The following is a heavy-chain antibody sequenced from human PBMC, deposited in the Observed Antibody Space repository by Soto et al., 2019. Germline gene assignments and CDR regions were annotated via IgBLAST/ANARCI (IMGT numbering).Heavy chain of an antibody. V-gene: IGHV4-59*08. CDR2: IYYSGST. CDR3: ARLKDGYNWNYFDY. J-gene: IGHJ4*02. Sequence: SETLSLTCTVSGGSISSYYWSWTRQPPGKGLEWIGYIYYSGSTNYNPSLKSRVTISVDTSKNQFSLKLSSVTAADTAVYYCARLKDGYNWNYFDYWGQGTLVTVSS. D-gene: IGHD5-12*01. CDR1: GGSISSYY.